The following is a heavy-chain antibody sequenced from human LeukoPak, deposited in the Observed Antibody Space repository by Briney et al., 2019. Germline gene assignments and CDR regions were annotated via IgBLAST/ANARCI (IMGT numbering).Heavy chain of an antibody. V-gene: IGHV4-59*01. CDR2: IYQDGST. Sequence: SETLSLTCSVSGAPIDSYYWSWIRQPPGKGLECIAYIYQDGSTNYNPSLKSRLTVSIDKSKKQFSLKLTSLIAADTAVFYCAGSGNYGHFDYWGRGTLVTVPS. J-gene: IGHJ4*02. D-gene: IGHD1-26*01. CDR3: AGSGNYGHFDY. CDR1: GAPIDSYY.